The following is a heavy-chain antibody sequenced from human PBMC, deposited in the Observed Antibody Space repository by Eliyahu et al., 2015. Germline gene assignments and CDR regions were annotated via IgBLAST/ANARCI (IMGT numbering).Heavy chain of an antibody. CDR2: INPNSGGT. CDR1: GYTFXGYX. V-gene: IGHV1-2*04. CDR3: ARARRIAAAATRGNWFDP. D-gene: IGHD6-13*01. Sequence: QVQLVQSGAEVKKPGASVTVSCKASGYTFXGYXXHWVRQAPGQGLEWMGWINPNSGGTNYAQKFQGWVTMTRDTSISTAYMELSRLRSDDTAVYYCARARRIAAAATRGNWFDPWGQGTLVTVSS. J-gene: IGHJ5*02.